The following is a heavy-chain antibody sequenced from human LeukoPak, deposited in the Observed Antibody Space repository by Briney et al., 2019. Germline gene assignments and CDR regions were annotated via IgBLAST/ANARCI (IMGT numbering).Heavy chain of an antibody. J-gene: IGHJ4*02. CDR1: GFTFSSYS. D-gene: IGHD6-13*01. V-gene: IGHV3-48*01. Sequence: GGSLRLSCAVSGFTFSSYSMNWVRRAPGKGLEWVSYISSSGSTIYYADSVKGRFTISRDNAKNSLYLQMNSLRAEDTAVYYCAEGIYSSSLDYWGQGTLVTVSS. CDR2: ISSSGSTI. CDR3: AEGIYSSSLDY.